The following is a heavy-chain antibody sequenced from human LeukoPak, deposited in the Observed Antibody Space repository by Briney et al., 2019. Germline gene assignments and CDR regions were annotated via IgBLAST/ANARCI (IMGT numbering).Heavy chain of an antibody. J-gene: IGHJ3*02. CDR1: GFTVSSNY. V-gene: IGHV3-53*01. D-gene: IGHD3-22*01. CDR3: ARDFLYYDSSGSGAFDI. Sequence: GGSLRHSCAASGFTVSSNYMSWVRQAPGKGLEWVSVIYSGGSTYYADSVKGRFTISRDNSKNTLYLQMNSLRAEDTAVYYCARDFLYYDSSGSGAFDIWGQGTMVTVSS. CDR2: IYSGGST.